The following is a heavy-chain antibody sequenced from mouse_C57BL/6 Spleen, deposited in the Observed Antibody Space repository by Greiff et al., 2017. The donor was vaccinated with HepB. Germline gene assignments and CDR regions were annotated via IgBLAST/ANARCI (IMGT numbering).Heavy chain of an antibody. CDR3: ARGDGSSSY. Sequence: DVQLQESGPGLVKPSQSLSLTCSVTGYSITSGYYWNWIRQFPGNKLEWMGYISYDGSNNYNPSLKNRISITRDTSKNQFFLKLNSVTTEDTATYYCARGDGSSSYWGQGTTLTVSS. J-gene: IGHJ2*01. CDR1: GYSITSGYY. D-gene: IGHD1-1*01. CDR2: ISYDGSN. V-gene: IGHV3-6*01.